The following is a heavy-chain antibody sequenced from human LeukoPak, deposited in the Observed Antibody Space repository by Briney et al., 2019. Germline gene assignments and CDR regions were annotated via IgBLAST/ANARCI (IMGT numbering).Heavy chain of an antibody. V-gene: IGHV3-30-3*01. J-gene: IGHJ4*02. CDR1: GFTFSSYA. D-gene: IGHD1-26*01. CDR2: ISYDGSNK. CDR3: ARVDSGSRLDY. Sequence: GGSLRLSCAASGFTFSSYAMHWVRQAPGKGLEWVAVISYDGSNKYYADSVKGRFTISRDNSKNTLYLQMNSLRAEGTAVYYCARVDSGSRLDYWGQGTLVTVSS.